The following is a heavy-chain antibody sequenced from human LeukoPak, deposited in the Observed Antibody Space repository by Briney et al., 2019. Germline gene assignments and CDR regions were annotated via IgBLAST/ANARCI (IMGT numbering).Heavy chain of an antibody. CDR2: INSDGSST. Sequence: PGGSLRLSCAASGFTFSSYWMHWVRQAPGKGVVWVSRINSDGSSTSYADSVKGRFTISRDNAKNTLYLQMNSLRAEDTAVYYCARDNRLSAYAMEDAFDIWGQGTMVTVSS. CDR1: GFTFSSYW. CDR3: ARDNRLSAYAMEDAFDI. J-gene: IGHJ3*02. V-gene: IGHV3-74*01. D-gene: IGHD5-18*01.